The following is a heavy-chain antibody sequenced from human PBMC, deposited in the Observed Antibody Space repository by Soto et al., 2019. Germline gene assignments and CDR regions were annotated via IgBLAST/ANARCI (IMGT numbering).Heavy chain of an antibody. V-gene: IGHV1-69*06. J-gene: IGHJ4*02. CDR2: TGSGTGPG. Sequence: SVKVSCKASGGSLSTNPISWVRQAPGQGLEWMGGTGSGTGPGNHAQKFQGRLTVTADKSTSTVYMELTNLSSEDSAVYYCARRDSGGFYRFFDSWGQGTLVTVSS. CDR3: ARRDSGGFYRFFDS. CDR1: GGSLSTNP. D-gene: IGHD2-15*01.